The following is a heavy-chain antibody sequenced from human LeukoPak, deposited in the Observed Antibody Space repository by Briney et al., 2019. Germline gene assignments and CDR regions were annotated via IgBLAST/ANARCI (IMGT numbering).Heavy chain of an antibody. CDR2: INPNSGGT. J-gene: IGHJ4*02. CDR3: ARVSRGIAVAADDFDY. D-gene: IGHD6-19*01. CDR1: GYTFTGYY. Sequence: ASVKVSCKASGYTFTGYYMHWVRQAPGQGLEWMGRINPNSGGTNYAQKFQGRVTITTDESTSTAYMELSSLRSEDTAVYYCARVSRGIAVAADDFDYWGQGTLVTVSS. V-gene: IGHV1-2*06.